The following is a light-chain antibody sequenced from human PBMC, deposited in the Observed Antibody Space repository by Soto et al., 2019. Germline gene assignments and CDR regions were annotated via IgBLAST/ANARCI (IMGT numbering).Light chain of an antibody. V-gene: IGLV3-21*01. CDR2: YDS. CDR1: NVGSRS. Sequence: SSELTQPPSVSVAPGETARISWGGNNVGSRSVHWYQQKPGQAPFLVIYYDSDRPSGIPERFSGSNSGNTATLIISRVEAGDEADYYCQVWEATGDQVVFGGGTKLTVL. J-gene: IGLJ2*01. CDR3: QVWEATGDQVV.